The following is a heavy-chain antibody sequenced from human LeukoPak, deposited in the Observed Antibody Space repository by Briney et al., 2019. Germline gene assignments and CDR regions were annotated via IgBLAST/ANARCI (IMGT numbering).Heavy chain of an antibody. V-gene: IGHV4-59*01. CDR1: GGSINGYY. J-gene: IGHJ4*02. Sequence: SETLSLTCTVSGGSINGYYWSWIRQPPGKGLEWIGNGYYSGSINYNPSLKSRITISVDTPKNVFSLSLSSVSAADTAVYYCARAGKNSRTYDFWGRGTLVTVSS. D-gene: IGHD2/OR15-2a*01. CDR2: GYYSGSI. CDR3: ARAGKNSRTYDF.